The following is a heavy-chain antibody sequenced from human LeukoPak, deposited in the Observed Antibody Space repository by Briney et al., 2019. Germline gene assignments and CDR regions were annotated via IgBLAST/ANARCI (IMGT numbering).Heavy chain of an antibody. CDR3: ARDRAYSSGYPPDY. Sequence: ASVKVSCKASGYTITSYGISWVRQAPGQGLEWMGWISAYNGNTNYAQKLQGRVTMTTDTSTSTAYMELRSLRSDDTAVYYCARDRAYSSGYPPDYWGQGTLVTVSS. CDR2: ISAYNGNT. CDR1: GYTITSYG. V-gene: IGHV1-18*01. J-gene: IGHJ4*02. D-gene: IGHD6-19*01.